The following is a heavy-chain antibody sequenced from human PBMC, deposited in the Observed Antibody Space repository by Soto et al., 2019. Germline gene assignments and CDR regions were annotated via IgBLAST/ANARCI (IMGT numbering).Heavy chain of an antibody. V-gene: IGHV4-39*02. J-gene: IGHJ1*01. CDR3: AREGPPIRAYNPREFLQP. Sequence: QLQLQESGPGLVKPSETLSLTCTVSGGSLSSRSNYWGWVRRPPGKGLEWIGSVYYTGGTYYNPSLKSRVAMSIDMSKNQFALEVSFVTAADTAVYYCAREGPPIRAYNPREFLQPWGQGTLVTVSS. CDR1: GGSLSSRSNY. CDR2: VYYTGGT. D-gene: IGHD1-1*01.